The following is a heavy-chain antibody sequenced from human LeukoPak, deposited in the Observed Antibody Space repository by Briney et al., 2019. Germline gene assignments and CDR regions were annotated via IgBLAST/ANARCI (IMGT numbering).Heavy chain of an antibody. D-gene: IGHD4-23*01. Sequence: GGSLRLXCAASGFTFNNFGMRWVRQAPGKGLEWVSFIGYEGVHKYYADSVKGRFTISKDNSKATLYLQMNSLRPEDTAVYYCAKDLHGGYSSDYWGQGTLVTVFS. CDR2: IGYEGVHK. J-gene: IGHJ4*02. CDR1: GFTFNNFG. CDR3: AKDLHGGYSSDY. V-gene: IGHV3-30*02.